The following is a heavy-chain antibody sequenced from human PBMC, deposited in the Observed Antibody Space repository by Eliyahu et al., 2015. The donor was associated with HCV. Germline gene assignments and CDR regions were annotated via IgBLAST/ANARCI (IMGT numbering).Heavy chain of an antibody. V-gene: IGHV5-51*01. Sequence: EVQLVQSGGEAKKPGESLKLSCKGFGYTFTNSWIGWVRQMPGRGLQWMGIIFPADSDTRYNPSFQGQVTVSADKSVNTAYLQWSSLKASDTAMYYCVRVHTITVFRGVISPDYFDFWGLGTLVTVSS. CDR2: IFPADSDT. J-gene: IGHJ4*02. CDR3: VRVHTITVFRGVISPDYFDF. D-gene: IGHD3-10*01. CDR1: GYTFTNSW.